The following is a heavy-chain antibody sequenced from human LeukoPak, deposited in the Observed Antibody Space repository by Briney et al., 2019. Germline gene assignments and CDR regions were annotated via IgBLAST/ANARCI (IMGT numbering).Heavy chain of an antibody. Sequence: SETLSLTCTVSGGSISSYYWSWIRQPPGKGLEWIGYIYYSGSTNYNPSLKSRVTISVDTSKNQFSLKLSSVTAADTAVYYCAGGGYCSGGSCYLFDYWGQGTLVTVSS. D-gene: IGHD2-15*01. J-gene: IGHJ4*02. CDR3: AGGGYCSGGSCYLFDY. CDR2: IYYSGST. V-gene: IGHV4-59*01. CDR1: GGSISSYY.